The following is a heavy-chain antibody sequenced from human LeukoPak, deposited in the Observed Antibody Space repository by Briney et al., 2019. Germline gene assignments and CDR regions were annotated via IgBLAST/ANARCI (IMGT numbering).Heavy chain of an antibody. V-gene: IGHV1-46*01. CDR3: ARHTTGYNSPRDSFNI. Sequence: GASVKVSCKASGYTFTNYYMHWVRQAPGQGLEWMGMISPSGASTSYAQKFQGRVTMTRDVSTSTVYMKLSSLRSEDTAVYYCARHTTGYNSPRDSFNIWGQGTMVTVSS. D-gene: IGHD1-1*01. J-gene: IGHJ3*02. CDR2: ISPSGAST. CDR1: GYTFTNYY.